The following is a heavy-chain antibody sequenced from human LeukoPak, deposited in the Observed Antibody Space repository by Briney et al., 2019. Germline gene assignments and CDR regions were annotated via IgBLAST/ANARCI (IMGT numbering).Heavy chain of an antibody. J-gene: IGHJ4*02. CDR1: GGSFSGYY. CDR2: INHSGST. D-gene: IGHD3-22*01. CDR3: ARAKGLLLRRGYYFDY. Sequence: PSETLSLTCAVYGGSFSGYYWSWIRQPPGKGLGWIGEINHSGSTNYNPSLKSRVTISVDTSKNQFSLKLSSVTAADTAVYHCARAKGLLLRRGYYFDYWGQGTLVTVSS. V-gene: IGHV4-34*01.